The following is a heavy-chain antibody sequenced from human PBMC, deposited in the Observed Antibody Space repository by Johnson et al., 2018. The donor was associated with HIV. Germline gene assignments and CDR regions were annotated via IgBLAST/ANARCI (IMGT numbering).Heavy chain of an antibody. CDR3: AKERGKRWLHPRDAFDI. J-gene: IGHJ3*02. D-gene: IGHD5-24*01. CDR1: AFSFSSYG. V-gene: IGHV3-30*18. CDR2: ISYDGSNK. Sequence: QVQLVESGGGVVQPGRSLRLSCAASAFSFSSYGMHWVRQAPGKGLEWVAVISYDGSNKYYADSVKGRFTISRDNSKNTLYLRMNSLRAEDTAVYLCAKERGKRWLHPRDAFDIWGQGTMVTVSS.